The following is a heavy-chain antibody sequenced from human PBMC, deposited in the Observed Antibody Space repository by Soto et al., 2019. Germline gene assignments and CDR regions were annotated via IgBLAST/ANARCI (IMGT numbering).Heavy chain of an antibody. Sequence: QVQLVQSGAEVKKPGSSVKVSCKASGGTFSSYAISWVRQAPGQGLEWMGGIIPIFGTANYAQKFQGRVTITADEATSTGYMELSSLRSEDTAVYYCARDSLVVTAILGAYYYGMDVWGQGTTVAVSS. CDR3: ARDSLVVTAILGAYYYGMDV. CDR2: IIPIFGTA. D-gene: IGHD2-21*02. V-gene: IGHV1-69*12. CDR1: GGTFSSYA. J-gene: IGHJ6*02.